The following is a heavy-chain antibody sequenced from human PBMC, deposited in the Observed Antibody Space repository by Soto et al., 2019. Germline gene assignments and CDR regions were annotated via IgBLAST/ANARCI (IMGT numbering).Heavy chain of an antibody. D-gene: IGHD2-2*01. J-gene: IGHJ5*02. CDR1: GGTFSSYA. Sequence: GASVKVSCKASGGTFSSYAISWVRQAPGQGLEWMGGIIPIFGTANYAQKFQGRVTITADESTSTAYMELSSLRSEDTAVHYCARDGNALSHSDISTSCCWFDPWGQGTLVTVSS. CDR2: IIPIFGTA. V-gene: IGHV1-69*13. CDR3: ARDGNALSHSDISTSCCWFDP.